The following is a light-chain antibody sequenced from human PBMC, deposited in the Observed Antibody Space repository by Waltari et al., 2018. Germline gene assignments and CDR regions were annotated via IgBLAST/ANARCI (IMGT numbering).Light chain of an antibody. V-gene: IGLV4-69*01. CDR3: QTGGHGTWV. Sequence: QLVLTQSPSVSASLAGSVKLTCTLSSAHSSNVIAGHKQQPGKGPRYLMKVNSDGSHSKGDEIPDRFSGSSSGPERYLTISSLQSDDEADYYCQTGGHGTWVFGGGTKLTVL. CDR1: SAHSSNV. CDR2: VNSDGSH. J-gene: IGLJ3*02.